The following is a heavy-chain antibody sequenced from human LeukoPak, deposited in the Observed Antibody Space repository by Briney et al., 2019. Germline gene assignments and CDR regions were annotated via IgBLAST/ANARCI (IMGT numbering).Heavy chain of an antibody. Sequence: GGSLRLSCAASEFTFSNYEMNWVRQAPGKGLEWVSYISSGGSTIYYADSVKDRFTISRDNAKNSLYLQMNSLRAEYTAVYHCARDPNYGSGSYADYWGQGTLVTVSS. D-gene: IGHD3-10*01. J-gene: IGHJ4*02. CDR3: ARDPNYGSGSYADY. V-gene: IGHV3-48*03. CDR1: EFTFSNYE. CDR2: ISSGGSTI.